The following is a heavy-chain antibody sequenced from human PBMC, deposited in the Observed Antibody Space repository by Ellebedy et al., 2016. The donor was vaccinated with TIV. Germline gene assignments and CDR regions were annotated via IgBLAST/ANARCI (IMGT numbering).Heavy chain of an antibody. D-gene: IGHD1-26*01. J-gene: IGHJ6*02. CDR2: IIGDESAT. CDR1: GFTFSAYW. CDR3: ARDSRHGGAGTFYNYGLDV. V-gene: IGHV3-74*01. Sequence: GESLKISCTASGFTFSAYWMHWVRQVPGKGLVWISRIIGDESATNYADSVKGRFTISRDNDQKSVYLQMSSLTTEDTAVYYCARDSRHGGAGTFYNYGLDVWGHGTTVTVAS.